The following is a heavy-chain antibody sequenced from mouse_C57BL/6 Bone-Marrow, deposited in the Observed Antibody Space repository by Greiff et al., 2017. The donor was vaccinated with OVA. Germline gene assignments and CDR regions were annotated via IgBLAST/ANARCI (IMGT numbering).Heavy chain of an antibody. D-gene: IGHD1-1*01. CDR2: INPYNGGT. CDR1: GYTFTDYY. V-gene: IGHV1-19*01. Sequence: EVQLQQSGPVLVKPGASVKMSCKASGYTFTDYYMNWVKQSHGKSLEWIGVINPYNGGTSYNQKFKGKATLTVDKSSSTAYMELNSLTSEDSAVYYCAREIITTVVATNYWGQGTTLTVSS. CDR3: AREIITTVVATNY. J-gene: IGHJ2*01.